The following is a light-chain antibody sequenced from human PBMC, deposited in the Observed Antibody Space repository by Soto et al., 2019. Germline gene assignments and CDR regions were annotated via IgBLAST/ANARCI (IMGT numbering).Light chain of an antibody. Sequence: DIQMTQSPSTLSASVGDRVTITCRASQSISSWLAWYQQKPGKAPKLLIYKASSLESGVPSRFRGSGSGTEFTLTISSLQPDDFATYYCQQYNSYPATFGGGTKVEIK. CDR3: QQYNSYPAT. J-gene: IGKJ4*01. V-gene: IGKV1-5*03. CDR2: KAS. CDR1: QSISSW.